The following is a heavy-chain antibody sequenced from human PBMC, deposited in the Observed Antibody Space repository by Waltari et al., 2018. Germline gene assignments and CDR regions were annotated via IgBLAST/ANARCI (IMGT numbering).Heavy chain of an antibody. CDR3: ARDGGNWFDP. J-gene: IGHJ5*02. Sequence: EVQLVESGGGLVKPGGSLRLSCAASGFTFSSYSMNWVRQAPGKGLEWVSSISSSSSYIYYADSVKCRFTISRDNAKNSLYLQMNSLRAEDTAVYYCARDGGNWFDPWGQGTLVTVSS. D-gene: IGHD2-15*01. V-gene: IGHV3-21*01. CDR1: GFTFSSYS. CDR2: ISSSSSYI.